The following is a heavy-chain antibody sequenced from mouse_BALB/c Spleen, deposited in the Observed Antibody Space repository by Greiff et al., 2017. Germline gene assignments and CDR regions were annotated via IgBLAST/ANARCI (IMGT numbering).Heavy chain of an antibody. D-gene: IGHD2-1*01. J-gene: IGHJ1*01. CDR1: GFTFSSFG. Sequence: EVKLMESGGGLVQPGGSRKLSCAASGFTFSSFGMHWVRQAPEKGLEWVAYISSGSSTIYYADTVKGRFTISRDNPKNTLFLQMTSLRSEDTAMYYCARKDYGNWYFDVWGAGTTVTVSS. CDR3: ARKDYGNWYFDV. CDR2: ISSGSSTI. V-gene: IGHV5-17*02.